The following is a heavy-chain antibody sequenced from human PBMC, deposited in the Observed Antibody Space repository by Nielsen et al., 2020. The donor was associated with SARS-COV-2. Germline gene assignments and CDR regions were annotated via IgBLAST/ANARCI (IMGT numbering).Heavy chain of an antibody. D-gene: IGHD2-2*01. Sequence: WIRQPPGKGLEWIGSIYYSGSTNYNPSLKSRVTISVDTSKNQFSLKLSSVTAADTAVYYCARPAETYCSSTSCRKNWFDPWGQGTLVTVSS. CDR2: IYYSGST. V-gene: IGHV4-39*01. J-gene: IGHJ5*02. CDR3: ARPAETYCSSTSCRKNWFDP.